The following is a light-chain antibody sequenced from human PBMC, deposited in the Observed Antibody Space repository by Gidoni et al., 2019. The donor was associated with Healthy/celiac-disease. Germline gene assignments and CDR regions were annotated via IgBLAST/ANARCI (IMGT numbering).Light chain of an antibody. V-gene: IGKV1-39*01. CDR1: QSNSSY. CDR3: QQSYSTPRT. CDR2: AAS. Sequence: DIQMTQSPSSLSASVGDRVTITCRASQSNSSYFNWYQQKPVKAPKLLIYAASSLQSGVPSRFSGSGSGTDFTLTISSLQPEDFATYYCQQSYSTPRTFGQGTKLEIK. J-gene: IGKJ2*01.